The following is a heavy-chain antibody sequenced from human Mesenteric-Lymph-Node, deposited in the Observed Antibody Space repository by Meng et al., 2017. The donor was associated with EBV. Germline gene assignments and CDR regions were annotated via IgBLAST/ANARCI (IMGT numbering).Heavy chain of an antibody. Sequence: QVRRQESGPGLVKPSGTLSLTCAVSGGSISSYNWWSWVRKTPGKGLEWIGEIFHSGTTNNNPSLRSRLTLSVDKSKNQFSLRLSSVTAADTAVYYCAKVDGSGRSNWFDPWGQGTLVTVSS. J-gene: IGHJ5*02. CDR1: GGSISSYNW. D-gene: IGHD3-10*01. CDR2: IFHSGTT. V-gene: IGHV4-4*02. CDR3: AKVDGSGRSNWFDP.